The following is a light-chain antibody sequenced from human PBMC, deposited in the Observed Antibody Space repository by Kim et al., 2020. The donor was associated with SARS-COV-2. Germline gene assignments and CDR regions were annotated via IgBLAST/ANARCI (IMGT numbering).Light chain of an antibody. V-gene: IGLV2-11*01. CDR2: DVS. CDR3: CSYAGSYTVV. CDR1: SSAVGGYNY. Sequence: GPSVTISCTGTSSAVGGYNYVSWSQQHPGKAPKLMIYDVSKRPSGVPDRFSGSKSGNTASLTISGLQAEDEADYYCCSYAGSYTVVFGGGTKLTVL. J-gene: IGLJ2*01.